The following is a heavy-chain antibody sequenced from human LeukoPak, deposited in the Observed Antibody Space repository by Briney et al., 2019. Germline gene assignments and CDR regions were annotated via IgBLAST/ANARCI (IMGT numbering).Heavy chain of an antibody. V-gene: IGHV4-34*01. J-gene: IGHJ4*02. CDR1: GGSFSGYY. D-gene: IGHD4-23*01. Sequence: SETLSLTCAVYGGSFSGYYWSWIRQPPGKGLEWIGEINHSGSTNYNPSLKSRVTISVDTSKNQFSLKLSSVTAADTAVYYCARVVLTTVVTPPDYWGQGTLVTVSS. CDR2: INHSGST. CDR3: ARVVLTTVVTPPDY.